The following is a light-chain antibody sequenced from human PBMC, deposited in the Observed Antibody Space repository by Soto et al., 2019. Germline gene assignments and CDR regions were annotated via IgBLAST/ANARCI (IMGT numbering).Light chain of an antibody. CDR3: QQSYISPHT. Sequence: DIQMSKSRSALSASVGDRVTITCRASQNINNWLAWYQQKPGKAPKLLIYDASSLESGVPSRFSGSRSGPDFTLTISSLQPEDFATYYCQQSYISPHTFGQGTKVDI. J-gene: IGKJ1*01. CDR2: DAS. CDR1: QNINNW. V-gene: IGKV1-39*01.